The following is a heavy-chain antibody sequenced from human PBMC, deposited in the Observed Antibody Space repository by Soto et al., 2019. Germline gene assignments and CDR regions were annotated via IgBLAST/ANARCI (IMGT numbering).Heavy chain of an antibody. V-gene: IGHV3-30-3*01. D-gene: IGHD4-17*01. CDR3: ARSTPYTVTVFDY. Sequence: GGSLRLSCAASGFTFSSYAMHWVRQAPGKGLEWVAVISYDGSNKYYADSVKGRFTISRDNSKNTLYLQMNSLRSDDTAVYYCARSTPYTVTVFDYWGQGTLVTVSS. CDR2: ISYDGSNK. CDR1: GFTFSSYA. J-gene: IGHJ4*02.